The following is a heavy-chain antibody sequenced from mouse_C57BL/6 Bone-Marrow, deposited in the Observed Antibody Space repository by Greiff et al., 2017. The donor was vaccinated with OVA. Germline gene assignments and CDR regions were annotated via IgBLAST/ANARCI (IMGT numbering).Heavy chain of an antibody. D-gene: IGHD1-1*01. V-gene: IGHV1-75*01. CDR2: IFPGSGST. CDR1: GYTFTDYY. J-gene: IGHJ3*01. Sequence: SGPELVKPGASVKISCKASGYTFTDYYINWVKQRPGQGLEWIGWIFPGSGSTYYNEKFKGKATLTVDQSSSTAYMLLSSLTSEDSAVYFCARGPRSSFPWFAYWGQGTLVTVSA. CDR3: ARGPRSSFPWFAY.